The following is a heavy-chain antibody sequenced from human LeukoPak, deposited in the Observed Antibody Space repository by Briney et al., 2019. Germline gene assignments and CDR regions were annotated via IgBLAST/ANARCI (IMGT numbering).Heavy chain of an antibody. CDR1: GFTFSSYS. CDR2: ITSSSSSI. D-gene: IGHD2-15*01. CDR3: ARDYCSGGRCYSVDY. Sequence: PGGSLRLSCAASGFTFSSYSLNWVRQAPGKGLGWVSYITSSSSSIYYADSVKGRFTISRDNAKNSLYLQMNSLRAEDTAMYYCARDYCSGGRCYSVDYWGQGTLVTVSS. V-gene: IGHV3-48*04. J-gene: IGHJ4*02.